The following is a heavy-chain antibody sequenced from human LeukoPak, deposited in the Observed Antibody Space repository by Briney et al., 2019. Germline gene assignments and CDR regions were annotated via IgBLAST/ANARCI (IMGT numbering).Heavy chain of an antibody. D-gene: IGHD6-13*01. V-gene: IGHV1-2*02. CDR3: ARDLRSSSWYVAHDAFDI. Sequence: ASVKVSCKASGYTFTGYYMHCVRQAPGQGLEWMGWINPNSGGTNYAQKFQGRVTMTRDTSISTAYMELSRLRSDDTAVYYCARDLRSSSWYVAHDAFDIWGQGTMVTVSS. CDR2: INPNSGGT. J-gene: IGHJ3*02. CDR1: GYTFTGYY.